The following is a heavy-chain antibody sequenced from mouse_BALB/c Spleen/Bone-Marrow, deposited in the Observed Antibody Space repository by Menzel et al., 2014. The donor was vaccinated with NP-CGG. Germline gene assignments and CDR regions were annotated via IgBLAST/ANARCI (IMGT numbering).Heavy chain of an antibody. CDR1: GFTFSNYW. V-gene: IGHV6-6*02. D-gene: IGHD2-3*01. Sequence: DVMLVESGGGLVQPGGSMKLSCVASGFTFSNYWMNWVRQSPEKGLEWVAEIRLKSNNYATHYAVSVKGMFTISRDDSKSSVYLQMNNLRAEGTGIYYCAREICDGYWYFDVWGAGTTVTVSS. CDR2: IRLKSNNYAT. CDR3: AREICDGYWYFDV. J-gene: IGHJ1*01.